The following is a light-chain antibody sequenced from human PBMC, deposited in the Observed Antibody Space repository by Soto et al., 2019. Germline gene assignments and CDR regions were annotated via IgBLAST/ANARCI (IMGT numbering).Light chain of an antibody. J-gene: IGLJ2*01. CDR1: SSNIGAGYD. V-gene: IGLV1-40*01. Sequence: QSVLTKPPSVSGAPGQRVTISCTGSSSNIGAGYDVHWYQQLPGTAPKLLSYGNSNRPSGVPDRSSGSKSGTSASLAITGLQADDDADYYCQSYDSSRSGSVFGGGTKLTVL. CDR2: GNS. CDR3: QSYDSSRSGSV.